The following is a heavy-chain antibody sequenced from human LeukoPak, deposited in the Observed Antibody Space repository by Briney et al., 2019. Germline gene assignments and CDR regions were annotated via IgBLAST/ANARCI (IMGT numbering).Heavy chain of an antibody. J-gene: IGHJ4*02. CDR2: FYYSGNT. V-gene: IGHV4-59*01. Sequence: PSETLSLTCIVSGGSISSYYWSWIRQPPGKGLEWIGYFYYSGNTNSNPSLKSRVTISLDTSKNQLSLKLSSVTAADTAVYYCARGPLDSGYTYFDYWGQGTLVTVSS. D-gene: IGHD5-18*01. CDR1: GGSISSYY. CDR3: ARGPLDSGYTYFDY.